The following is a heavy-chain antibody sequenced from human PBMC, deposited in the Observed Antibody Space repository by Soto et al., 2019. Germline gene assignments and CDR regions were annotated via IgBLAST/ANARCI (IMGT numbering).Heavy chain of an antibody. CDR1: GGTLISYY. CDR3: ARHHLRAYYYYYMDV. Sequence: SVTLSLTCTVAGGTLISYYWSWIRQHPGKGLEWIGNIYYSGSTNYNPSLKSRVTISVDTSKNQFSLKLSSVTAADTAVYYCARHHLRAYYYYYMDVRGKGTTVTVSS. CDR2: IYYSGST. J-gene: IGHJ6*03. D-gene: IGHD3-16*01. V-gene: IGHV4-59*08.